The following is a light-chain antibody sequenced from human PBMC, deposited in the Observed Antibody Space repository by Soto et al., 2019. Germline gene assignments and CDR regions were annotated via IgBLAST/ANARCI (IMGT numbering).Light chain of an antibody. CDR3: ATWDDSLNGLWV. CDR1: SSNIGSNS. V-gene: IGLV1-44*01. J-gene: IGLJ3*02. Sequence: QPVLTQPPSASGTPGQRVTISCSGSSSNIGSNSVNWYQQLPGTAPKLLMYRNNQRPSGVPDRFSGSKSGTSASLAISGLQSEDEADYYCATWDDSLNGLWVFGGGTKLTVL. CDR2: RNN.